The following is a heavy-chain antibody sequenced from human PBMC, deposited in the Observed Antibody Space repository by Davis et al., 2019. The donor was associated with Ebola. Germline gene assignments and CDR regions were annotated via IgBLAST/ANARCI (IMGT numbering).Heavy chain of an antibody. CDR3: ARSLRKRNIVVVVYYYGMDV. Sequence: ASVKVSCKASGYTFTSYDIHWVRQATGQGLEWMGWMNPNSGNTGYAQKFQGRVTMTRNTSISTAYMELSSLRSEDTAVYYCARSLRKRNIVVVVYYYGMDVWGQGTTVTVSS. CDR1: GYTFTSYD. D-gene: IGHD2-15*01. CDR2: MNPNSGNT. J-gene: IGHJ6*02. V-gene: IGHV1-8*01.